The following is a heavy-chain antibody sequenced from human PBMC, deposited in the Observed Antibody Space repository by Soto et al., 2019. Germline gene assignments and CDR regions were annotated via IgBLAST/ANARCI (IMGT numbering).Heavy chain of an antibody. CDR1: GYSFMKYG. CDR2: ISPYSGYT. Sequence: ASVKVSCKSFGYSFMKYGINWVRQAPGQGLEWVGWISPYSGYTHSAQKFHGRLTLTTDTAASTAYMELRILRSADTALYYCAREASVLIPAAQPSRFDSWGHGTLVTVSS. D-gene: IGHD2-2*01. V-gene: IGHV1-18*01. J-gene: IGHJ4*01. CDR3: AREASVLIPAAQPSRFDS.